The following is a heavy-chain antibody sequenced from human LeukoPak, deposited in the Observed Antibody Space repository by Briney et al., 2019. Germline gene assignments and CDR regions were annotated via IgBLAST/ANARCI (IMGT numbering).Heavy chain of an antibody. J-gene: IGHJ4*02. CDR2: ITSSGSTI. CDR3: ARAEYGGNAGGF. V-gene: IGHV3-48*03. Sequence: GGSLRLSCAASGFTFSSHEMNWVRQAPGKGLEWVSYITSSGSTIYYADSVKGRFTISRDNAKNSLYLQMNSLKTEDIAVYYCARAEYGGNAGGFWGQGTLVTVSS. D-gene: IGHD4-23*01. CDR1: GFTFSSHE.